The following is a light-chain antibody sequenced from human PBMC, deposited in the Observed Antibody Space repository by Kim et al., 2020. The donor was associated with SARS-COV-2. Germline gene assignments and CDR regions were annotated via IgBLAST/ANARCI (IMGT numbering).Light chain of an antibody. CDR3: SSYTLTSTWV. CDR1: YSDIGSFAY. V-gene: IGLV2-14*03. CDR2: DVT. Sequence: GQSITISATGTYSDIGSFAYVSWYQQYPGKAPRLIIHDVTERPSGISNRFSGSRSGNTASLTISGLQAEDEADYHCSSYTLTSTWVFGGGTQLTVL. J-gene: IGLJ3*02.